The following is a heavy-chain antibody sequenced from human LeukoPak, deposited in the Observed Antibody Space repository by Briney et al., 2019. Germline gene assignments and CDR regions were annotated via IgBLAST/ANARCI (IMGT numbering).Heavy chain of an antibody. J-gene: IGHJ4*02. Sequence: GRSLRLSCAASGLTFTSYAMGWVCRSPGQGLEWVWARSGSGRSTYFADSVMGRFTLSRDNTQNTLFLQITSLRAEDTAVYYCARDPWNSGYDFRPDYWGQGTLVTVSS. V-gene: IGHV3-23*01. CDR3: ARDPWNSGYDFRPDY. CDR2: RSGSGRST. D-gene: IGHD5-12*01. CDR1: GLTFTSYA.